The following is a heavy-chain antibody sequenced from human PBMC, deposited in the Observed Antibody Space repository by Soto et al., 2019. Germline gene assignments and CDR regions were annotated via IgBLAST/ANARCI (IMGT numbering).Heavy chain of an antibody. CDR1: VGSFSGYY. V-gene: IGHV4-34*01. D-gene: IGHD1-1*01. CDR3: AAQRGTTGWSEHFQP. CDR2: INHSGST. J-gene: IGHJ1*01. Sequence: SETLSLTCTFYVGSFSGYYLSLILHPPGKGLEWIGEINHSGSTNYNPSLKSRVTISVDTSKNQFSLKLSSVTAADTAVYHCAAQRGTTGWSEHFQPWGQGTLVTVSS.